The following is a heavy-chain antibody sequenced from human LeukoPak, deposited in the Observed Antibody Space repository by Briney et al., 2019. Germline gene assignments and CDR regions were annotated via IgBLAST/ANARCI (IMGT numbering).Heavy chain of an antibody. Sequence: PSETLSLTCAVYGGSFSGYYWSWIRQPPGKGLEWIGEINHSGSTNYNPSLKTRVTTSVDTSKNQFSLKLSSVTAADTAVYYCARRYMVRGVYDLFFDYSGQGTLVTVSS. CDR3: ARRYMVRGVYDLFFDY. D-gene: IGHD3-10*01. J-gene: IGHJ4*02. V-gene: IGHV4-34*01. CDR1: GGSFSGYY. CDR2: INHSGST.